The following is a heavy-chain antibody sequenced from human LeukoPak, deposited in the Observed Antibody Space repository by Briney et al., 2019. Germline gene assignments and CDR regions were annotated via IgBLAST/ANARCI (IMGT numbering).Heavy chain of an antibody. J-gene: IGHJ4*02. CDR1: GFTFHAFG. V-gene: IGHV1-18*01. D-gene: IGHD1-26*01. CDR2: VSAYDGGT. Sequence: ASVKVSCKASGFTFHAFGFIWVRQAPGQGLEWMGWVSAYDGGTKYAQRFQGRLSLTTETSTTTAYMELSSLRYDDTAVYYCARDVSGSRLLDYWGQGTLVTVSS. CDR3: ARDVSGSRLLDY.